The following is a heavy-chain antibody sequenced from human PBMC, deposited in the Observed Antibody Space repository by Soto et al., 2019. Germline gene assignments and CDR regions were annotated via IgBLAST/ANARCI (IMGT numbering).Heavy chain of an antibody. V-gene: IGHV3-7*01. CDR2: IKEDGSEE. CDR3: ATAISAPFSNFDY. CDR1: GFTFSTYW. J-gene: IGHJ4*02. Sequence: EVQLVQSGGDLVQPGGSLRLSCVASGFTFSTYWMTWVRQAPGMGLEWVAGIKEDGSEEVYVDSVKGRFSISRDNAKTSLYLQLNRRRAEDTAVYCCATAISAPFSNFDYWGQGSLVTVSP. D-gene: IGHD2-2*01.